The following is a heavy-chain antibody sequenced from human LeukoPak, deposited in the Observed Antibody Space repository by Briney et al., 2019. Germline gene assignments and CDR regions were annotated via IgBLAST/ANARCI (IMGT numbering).Heavy chain of an antibody. CDR2: ISGSGGST. D-gene: IGHD1-14*01. CDR1: GFTFSSYA. CDR3: ATDHDDGRRVYYYMDV. V-gene: IGHV3-23*01. J-gene: IGHJ6*03. Sequence: PGGSLRLPCAASGFTFSSYAMSWVRQAPGKGLEWVSAISGSGGSTYYADSVKGRFTISRDNSKNTLYLQMNSLRAEDTAVYYCATDHDDGRRVYYYMDVWGKGTTVTVSS.